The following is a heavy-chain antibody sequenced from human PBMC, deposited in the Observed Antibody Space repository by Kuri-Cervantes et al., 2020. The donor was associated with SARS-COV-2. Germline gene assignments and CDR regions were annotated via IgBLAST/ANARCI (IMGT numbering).Heavy chain of an antibody. J-gene: IGHJ6*02. CDR3: AREEVVPAAVRGYFYRYGMGV. CDR1: GFTFNTYW. CDR2: IKQDGSEK. D-gene: IGHD2-2*01. V-gene: IGHV3-7*04. Sequence: GESLKISCAASGFTFNTYWMTWVRQAPGKGLESVANIKQDGSEKYYVDSVKGRFTISRDNAKNSLYLQMNSLRVEDTAVYYCAREEVVPAAVRGYFYRYGMGVWGQGTTVTVSS.